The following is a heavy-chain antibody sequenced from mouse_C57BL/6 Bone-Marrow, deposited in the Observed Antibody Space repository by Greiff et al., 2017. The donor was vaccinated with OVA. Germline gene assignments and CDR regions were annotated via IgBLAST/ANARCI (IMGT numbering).Heavy chain of an antibody. CDR1: GYSITSGYY. CDR2: ISYDGSN. V-gene: IGHV3-6*01. CDR3: ARDKVPYWYFDV. J-gene: IGHJ1*03. Sequence: EVKLVESGPGLVKPSQSLSLTCSVTGYSITSGYYWNWIRQFPGNKLEWMGYISYDGSNNYNPSLKNRISITRDTSKNQFFLKLNSVTTEDTATYYCARDKVPYWYFDVWGTGTTVTVSS. D-gene: IGHD2-14*01.